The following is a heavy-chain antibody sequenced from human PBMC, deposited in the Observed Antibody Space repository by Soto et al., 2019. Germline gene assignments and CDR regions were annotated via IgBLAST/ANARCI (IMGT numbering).Heavy chain of an antibody. V-gene: IGHV3-33*01. CDR3: AGDYGDYYFDY. Sequence: QVQLVESGGGVVQPGRSLRLSCAASGFTFSSYGMHWVRQAPGKGLEWVAVIWYDGSNKYYADSVKGRFTISRDNSKNTLYLQMNSLRAEDTAVYYCAGDYGDYYFDYWGQGTLVTVSS. J-gene: IGHJ4*02. CDR1: GFTFSSYG. D-gene: IGHD4-17*01. CDR2: IWYDGSNK.